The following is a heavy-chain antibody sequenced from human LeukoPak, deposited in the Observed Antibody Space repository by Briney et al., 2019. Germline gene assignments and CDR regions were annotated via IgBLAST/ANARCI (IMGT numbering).Heavy chain of an antibody. J-gene: IGHJ4*02. CDR3: ARGGIVATIWPFDY. CDR1: GGSISSSSYY. V-gene: IGHV4-39*01. Sequence: SETLSLTCTVSGGSISSSSYYWGWIRQPPGKGLEWIGSIYYSGSTYYNPSLKSRVTISVDTSKNQFSLKVSSVTAADTAVYYCARGGIVATIWPFDYWGQGTLVTVSS. CDR2: IYYSGST. D-gene: IGHD1-14*01.